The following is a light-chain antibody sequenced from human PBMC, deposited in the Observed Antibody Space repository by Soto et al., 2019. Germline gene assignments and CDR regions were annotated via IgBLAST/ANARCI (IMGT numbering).Light chain of an antibody. V-gene: IGLV2-14*01. CDR1: SSDVGGYNY. CDR2: EVS. CDR3: SSYTGSSALYV. Sequence: QSVLTQPASVSGSPGQSITISCTGTSSDVGGYNYVSWYQQHPGKAPKLVIYEVSNRPSGVSYRFSGSKSGYTASLTISGLQAEDEADYYCSSYTGSSALYVFGTGTKVTVL. J-gene: IGLJ1*01.